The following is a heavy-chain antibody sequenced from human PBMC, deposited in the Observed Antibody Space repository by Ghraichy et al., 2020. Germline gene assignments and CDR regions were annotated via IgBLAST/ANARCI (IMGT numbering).Heavy chain of an antibody. V-gene: IGHV4-34*01. Sequence: GSLRLSCAVYGGSFSGYYWSWIRQPPGKRLEWIGEINHSGSTNYNPSLKSRVTISVDTSKNQFSLKLSSVTAADTAVYYCARRGYCSSTSCYHFTFDYWGQGTLVTVSS. CDR2: INHSGST. D-gene: IGHD2-2*01. J-gene: IGHJ4*02. CDR3: ARRGYCSSTSCYHFTFDY. CDR1: GGSFSGYY.